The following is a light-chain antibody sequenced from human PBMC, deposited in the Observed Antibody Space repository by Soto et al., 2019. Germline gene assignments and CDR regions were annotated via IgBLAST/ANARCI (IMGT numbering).Light chain of an antibody. CDR1: PFVSSRS. CDR2: GVS. V-gene: IGKV3-20*01. J-gene: IGKJ1*01. CDR3: QQYETSPIT. Sequence: EIVLTQSPGPLSLSPGASATLLGRGGPFVSSRSLAWYQQKPGQAPRLLIYGVSTRATGIPDRFSGSGSGTDFTLTITPLEPEDFALYFCQQYETSPITFGQGTKVDIK.